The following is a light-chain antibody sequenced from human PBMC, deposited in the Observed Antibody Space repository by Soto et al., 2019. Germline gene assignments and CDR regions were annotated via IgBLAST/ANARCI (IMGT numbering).Light chain of an antibody. V-gene: IGKV1-33*01. Sequence: DIQMTQSPSSLSASVGDRLTITCQASQDISNFLNWYQQKPGRATKLLIYLASTLEKGGPSRFSGSASGTLFTLTISSLQPEDFATYYCQQFDNAHPKRTVGGGTKVDSK. CDR3: QQFDNAHPKRT. J-gene: IGKJ4*01. CDR1: QDISNF. CDR2: LAS.